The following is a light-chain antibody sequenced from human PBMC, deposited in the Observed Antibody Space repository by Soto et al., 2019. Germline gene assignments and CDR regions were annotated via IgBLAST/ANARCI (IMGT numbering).Light chain of an antibody. V-gene: IGKV3-11*01. Sequence: PGARATLSCRASQSISHYLAWYQQIAGQAPRLLIFDASNRAPGIPSRFIGGGSGTDFTLTISSLEPEDFAVYYCQQRDNWPWTFGQGTKVEFK. J-gene: IGKJ1*01. CDR1: QSISHY. CDR2: DAS. CDR3: QQRDNWPWT.